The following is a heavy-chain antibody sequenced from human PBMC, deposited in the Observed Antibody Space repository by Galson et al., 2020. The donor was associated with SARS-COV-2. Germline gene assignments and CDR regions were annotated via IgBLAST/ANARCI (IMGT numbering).Heavy chain of an antibody. CDR3: ARQGVNMIVLVTVPGWYFDL. CDR1: GYSVSTTNY. D-gene: IGHD3-22*01. Sequence: SENLSLTCTVSGYSVSTTNYWGWVRQPPGRGLEWTGSVYPSGTTYYNPSLKSRVTISLDTSKNQFSLRLDSVTAADTALYYCARQGVNMIVLVTVPGWYFDLWGRGTLVTVSS. CDR2: VYPSGTT. V-gene: IGHV4-38-2*02. J-gene: IGHJ2*01.